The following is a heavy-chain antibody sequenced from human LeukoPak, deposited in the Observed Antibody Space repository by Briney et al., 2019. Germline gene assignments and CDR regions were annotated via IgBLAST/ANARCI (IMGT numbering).Heavy chain of an antibody. CDR2: ISAYNGNT. CDR3: ARATGTTDKNWFDP. CDR1: GYTFTSYG. D-gene: IGHD1-7*01. J-gene: IGHJ5*02. Sequence: ASVKVSCKASGYTFTSYGISWVRQAPGQGLEWMGWISAYNGNTNYAQKLQGRVTMTTDTSTSTAYMELRSLRSDDTAVYYCARATGTTDKNWFDPWGQGTLVTVSS. V-gene: IGHV1-18*01.